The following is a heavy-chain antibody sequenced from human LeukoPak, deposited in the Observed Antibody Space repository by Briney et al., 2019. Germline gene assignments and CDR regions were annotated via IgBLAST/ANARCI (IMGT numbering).Heavy chain of an antibody. D-gene: IGHD3-22*01. Sequence: QSGRSLRLSCAASGFTFSSYGMHWVRQAPGKGLEWVAVISYDGSNKYYADSVKGRFTISRDNAKNSLYLQMNSLRAEDTAVYYCATSIVVVIMHAFDIWGQGTMVTVSS. CDR3: ATSIVVVIMHAFDI. V-gene: IGHV3-30*03. J-gene: IGHJ3*02. CDR1: GFTFSSYG. CDR2: ISYDGSNK.